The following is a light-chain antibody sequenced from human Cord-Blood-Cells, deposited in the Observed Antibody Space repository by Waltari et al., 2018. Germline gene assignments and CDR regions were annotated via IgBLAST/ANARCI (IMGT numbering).Light chain of an antibody. CDR3: SSYTSSSTWV. CDR1: SSDVGGYNY. CDR2: DVS. V-gene: IGLV2-14*01. Sequence: QSALTQPASVSGSPGQSITISCTGTSSDVGGYNYVSWYQQHPGKAPNLMIYDVSNRPSGVSNLFSGSKSGNTASLTTSGLQAEDEADYYCSSYTSSSTWVFGGGTKLTVL. J-gene: IGLJ3*02.